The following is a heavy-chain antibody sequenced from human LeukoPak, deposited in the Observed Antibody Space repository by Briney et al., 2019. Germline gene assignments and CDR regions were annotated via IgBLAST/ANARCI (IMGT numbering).Heavy chain of an antibody. CDR2: ISAYNGNT. V-gene: IGHV1-18*01. J-gene: IGHJ4*02. CDR1: GYTFTSHG. Sequence: ASVKVSCKTSGYTFTSHGISWVRQAPGQGLEWMGWISAYNGNTNYAQKFQGRVSMTTDASTTTGYMELRSLRSDDTAVYYCARLAVAGERPDYWGQGTLVTVSS. CDR3: ARLAVAGERPDY. D-gene: IGHD6-19*01.